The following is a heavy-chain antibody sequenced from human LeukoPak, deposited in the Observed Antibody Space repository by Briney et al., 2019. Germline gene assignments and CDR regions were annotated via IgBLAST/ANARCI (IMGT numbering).Heavy chain of an antibody. D-gene: IGHD4-17*01. CDR3: ARDRASAVTTFVEY. CDR2: IWYDGSNK. J-gene: IGHJ4*02. CDR1: GFSFSSYG. Sequence: HGGSLRVSCVPSGFSFSSYGLHWVRQAPGKGLEWVAVIWYDGSNKYYTDSVKGRFTISRDNSKNTLYLQMNSLRAEDTAVYYCARDRASAVTTFVEYWGQGTLVTVSS. V-gene: IGHV3-33*01.